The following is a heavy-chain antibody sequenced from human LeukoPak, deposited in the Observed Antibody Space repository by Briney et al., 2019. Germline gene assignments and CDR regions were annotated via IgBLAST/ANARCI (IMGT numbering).Heavy chain of an antibody. CDR3: ARESPLDAFDI. J-gene: IGHJ3*02. CDR1: GYSISSGYY. Sequence: SETLSLTCTVSGYSISSGYYWGWIRQPPGKGLEWIGYIYYSGSTYYNPSLKSRVTISVDTSKNQFSLKLSSVTAADTAVYYCARESPLDAFDIWGQGTMVTVSS. V-gene: IGHV4-38-2*02. CDR2: IYYSGST.